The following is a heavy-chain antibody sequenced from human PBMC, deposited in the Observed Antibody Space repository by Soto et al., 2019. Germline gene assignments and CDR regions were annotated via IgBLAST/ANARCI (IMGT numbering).Heavy chain of an antibody. CDR1: GGSFSGYY. V-gene: IGHV4-34*01. D-gene: IGHD3-9*01. J-gene: IGHJ6*02. Sequence: SETLSLTCAVYGGSFSGYYWSWIRQPPGKGLEWIGEINHSGSTNYNPSLKSRVTISVDTSKNQFSLKLSSVTAADTAAYYCARGAEYDILTGYPYYYYYGMDVWGQGTTVTVSS. CDR3: ARGAEYDILTGYPYYYYYGMDV. CDR2: INHSGST.